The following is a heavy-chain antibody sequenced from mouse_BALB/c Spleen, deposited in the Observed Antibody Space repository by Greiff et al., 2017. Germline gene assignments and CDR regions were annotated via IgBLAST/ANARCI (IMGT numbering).Heavy chain of an antibody. CDR2: INPYNDGT. D-gene: IGHD1-1*01. CDR1: GYTFTSYV. CDR3: SNYGSSYLFAY. J-gene: IGHJ3*01. V-gene: IGHV1-14*01. Sequence: VQLKESGPELVKPGASVKMSCKASGYTFTSYVMHWVKQKPGQGLEWIGYINPYNDGTKYNEKFKGKATLTSAKSSSTAYMELSSLTSEDSAVYYCSNYGSSYLFAYWGQGTLVTVSA.